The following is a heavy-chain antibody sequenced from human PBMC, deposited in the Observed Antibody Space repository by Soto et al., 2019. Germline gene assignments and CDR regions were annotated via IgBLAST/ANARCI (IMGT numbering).Heavy chain of an antibody. CDR3: ARGPRALSY. Sequence: SETLSLTCAVYGGSFSGYYWSWIRQPPGKGLEWIGEINHSGSTNYNPSLKSRVTISVDTSKNQFSLKLSSVTAADTAVYYCARGPRALSYWGQGTLVTV. V-gene: IGHV4-34*01. CDR1: GGSFSGYY. CDR2: INHSGST. J-gene: IGHJ4*02.